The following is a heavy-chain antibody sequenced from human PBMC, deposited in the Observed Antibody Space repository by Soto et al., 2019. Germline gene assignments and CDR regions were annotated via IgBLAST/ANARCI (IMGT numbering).Heavy chain of an antibody. D-gene: IGHD3-22*01. CDR1: GFTFSSYG. Sequence: QVQLVESGGGVVQPGRSLRLSCAASGFTFSSYGMHWVRQAPGKGLEWVALISYDGSDKYYADSVKGRFTISRDNSKNTLYLQVNSLRAEDTAVYYCAKGTHSSGYYARYWGQGTLLTVSS. J-gene: IGHJ1*01. CDR3: AKGTHSSGYYARY. V-gene: IGHV3-30*18. CDR2: ISYDGSDK.